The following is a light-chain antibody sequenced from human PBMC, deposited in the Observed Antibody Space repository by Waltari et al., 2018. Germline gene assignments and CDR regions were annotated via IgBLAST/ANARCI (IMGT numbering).Light chain of an antibody. CDR2: NNN. Sequence: QPVLTQPPSASGNPGQRVTIPCSASSSTIGTNNVLWYQQLPATAPKRLIYNNNQRPSGVPDRFSGSKSATSASLAISGLRSEDEADYYCAAWDADLSGVFGGGTRLTVL. CDR1: SSTIGTNN. J-gene: IGLJ3*02. CDR3: AAWDADLSGV. V-gene: IGLV1-47*02.